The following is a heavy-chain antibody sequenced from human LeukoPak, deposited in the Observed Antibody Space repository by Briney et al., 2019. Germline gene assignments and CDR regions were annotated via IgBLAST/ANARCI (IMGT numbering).Heavy chain of an antibody. CDR1: GFTFSNYW. J-gene: IGHJ6*02. D-gene: IGHD3-16*01. CDR2: ISNNGGYT. CDR3: ATSWGPDTSTSRWGRDGVDV. V-gene: IGHV3-23*01. Sequence: SGGSLRLSCAASGFTFSNYWMGWVRQAPGKGLEWVSAISNNGGYTYYADSVQGRFTISRDNSKSTLCLQMNSLRAEDTAVYYCATSWGPDTSTSRWGRDGVDVWGQGTTVTVSS.